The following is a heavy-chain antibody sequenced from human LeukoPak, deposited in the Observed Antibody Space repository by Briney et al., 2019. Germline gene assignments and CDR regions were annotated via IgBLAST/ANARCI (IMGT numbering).Heavy chain of an antibody. CDR1: GFTFSSYA. CDR3: AKLVYGDYYFDY. J-gene: IGHJ4*02. D-gene: IGHD4-17*01. CDR2: ISGSGGST. Sequence: GGSLRLSCAASGFTFSSYAMSWVRQAPGKGLEWVSAISGSGGSTYYADSVKGRFTISRDNSKNPLYLQMNSLRAEDTAVYYCAKLVYGDYYFDYWGQGTLVTVSS. V-gene: IGHV3-23*01.